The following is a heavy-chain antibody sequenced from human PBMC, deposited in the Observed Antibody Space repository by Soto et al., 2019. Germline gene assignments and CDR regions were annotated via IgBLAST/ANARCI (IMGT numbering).Heavy chain of an antibody. V-gene: IGHV4-39*01. J-gene: IGHJ4*02. Sequence: SETLSLTCTFSGDSISSSTYFWGWVRQPPGKGLEWIGSIYYSGSTYYNPSLKSRVTISVDTSKNHFSLKLSSVTAADTAVYYYARHLGEGYFDYWGQGTLVTVSS. CDR1: GDSISSSTYF. CDR2: IYYSGST. CDR3: ARHLGEGYFDY.